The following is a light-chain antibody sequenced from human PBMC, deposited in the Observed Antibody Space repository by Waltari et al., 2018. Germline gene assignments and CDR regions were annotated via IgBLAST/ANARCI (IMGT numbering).Light chain of an antibody. J-gene: IGKJ1*01. V-gene: IGKV3-15*01. Sequence: VLTPSHAPLSVSSGQSATLSCRASQTVGSNLAWYQQKPGQAPRLLIYSASTRDTGIPPRFSGRGSGTEFTLTISSLQSEDFAVYYCQQYNDWPQTFGQGTKVEIK. CDR3: QQYNDWPQT. CDR1: QTVGSN. CDR2: SAS.